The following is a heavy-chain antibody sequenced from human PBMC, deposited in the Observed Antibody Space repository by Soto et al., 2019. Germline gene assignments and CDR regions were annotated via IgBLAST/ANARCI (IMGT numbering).Heavy chain of an antibody. CDR2: MNPNSGNT. Sequence: GASVKVSCKASGYTFTSYDINWVRQATGQGLEWMGWMNPNSGNTGYAQKFQGRVTMTRNTSISTAYMELSSLRSEDTAVYYCARGPRSDFWSGYYRDYYYGMDVWGQGTTVTVS. CDR3: ARGPRSDFWSGYYRDYYYGMDV. D-gene: IGHD3-3*01. CDR1: GYTFTSYD. V-gene: IGHV1-8*01. J-gene: IGHJ6*02.